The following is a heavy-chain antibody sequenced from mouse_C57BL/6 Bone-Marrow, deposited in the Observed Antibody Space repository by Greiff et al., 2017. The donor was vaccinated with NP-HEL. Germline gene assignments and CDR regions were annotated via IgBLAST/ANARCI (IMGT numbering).Heavy chain of an antibody. CDR1: GYSFTGYF. V-gene: IGHV1-20*01. D-gene: IGHD2-2*01. Sequence: EVKLVESGPELVKPGDSVKISCKASGYSFTGYFMNWVMQSHGKSLEWIGRINPYNGDTFYNQKFKGKATLTVDKSYSTAHMELRSLTSEDSAVYYCARAERIYYGYDGYAMDYWGQGTSVTVSS. CDR3: ARAERIYYGYDGYAMDY. CDR2: INPYNGDT. J-gene: IGHJ4*01.